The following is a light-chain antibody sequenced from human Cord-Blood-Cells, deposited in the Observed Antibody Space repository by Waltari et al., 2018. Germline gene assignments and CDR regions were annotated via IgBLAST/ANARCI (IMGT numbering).Light chain of an antibody. V-gene: IGKV4-1*01. J-gene: IGKJ1*01. CDR1: QSVLYSSNNKNY. Sequence: DIVMTQSPDSLAVSLGERATINCKSCQSVLYSSNNKNYLAWYQQKPGQHPKLLIYWASTRESGVPDRFSGSGSGTDFTLTISSLQAEDVAVYYCQQYYSTPWTFGQGTKVEIK. CDR3: QQYYSTPWT. CDR2: WAS.